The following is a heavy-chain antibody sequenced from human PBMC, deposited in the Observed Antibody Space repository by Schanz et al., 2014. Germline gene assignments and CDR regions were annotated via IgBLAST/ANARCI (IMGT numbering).Heavy chain of an antibody. CDR3: ARGVRRGDGKNGYYNWFDP. D-gene: IGHD3-22*01. CDR2: IYDSVTS. V-gene: IGHV4-59*01. CDR1: GGSISTYY. J-gene: IGHJ5*02. Sequence: QVQLQESGPGLVKPSETLSLTCTISGGSISTYYWTWIRQPPGKGLEWIGYIYDSVTSNSNPYLKSRVTISLDTSKNQFSLKLTSVTAADTAVYYCARGVRRGDGKNGYYNWFDPWGQGTLVTVSS.